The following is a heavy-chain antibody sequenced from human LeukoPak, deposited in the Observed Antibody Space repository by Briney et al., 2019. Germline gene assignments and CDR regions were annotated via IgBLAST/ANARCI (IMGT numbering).Heavy chain of an antibody. D-gene: IGHD6-13*01. J-gene: IGHJ4*02. CDR2: ISYDGSNK. V-gene: IGHV3-30-3*01. Sequence: PGRSLRLSCAASGFTFSSYAMHWVRQAPGKGLEWVAVISYDGSNKYYADSVKGRFTISRDNSKNTLYLQMNSLRAEDTAVYYCARARRLIAAADYWGQGTLVTVSS. CDR3: ARARRLIAAADY. CDR1: GFTFSSYA.